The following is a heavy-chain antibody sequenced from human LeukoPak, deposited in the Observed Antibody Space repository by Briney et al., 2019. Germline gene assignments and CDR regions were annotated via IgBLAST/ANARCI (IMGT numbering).Heavy chain of an antibody. J-gene: IGHJ3*02. CDR1: GFTFSSYA. CDR3: AKDQFGWEPQYDAFDI. CDR2: ISGSGGST. Sequence: PGGSLRLSRAASGFTFSSYAMSWVRQAPGKGLEWVSAISGSGGSTYYADSVKGRFTISRDNSKNTLYLQMNSLRAEDTAVYYCAKDQFGWEPQYDAFDIWGQGTMVTVSS. D-gene: IGHD1-26*01. V-gene: IGHV3-23*01.